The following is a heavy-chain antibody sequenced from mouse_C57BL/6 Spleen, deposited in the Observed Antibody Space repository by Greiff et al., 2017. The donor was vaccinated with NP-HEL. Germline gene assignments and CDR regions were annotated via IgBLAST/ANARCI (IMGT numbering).Heavy chain of an antibody. D-gene: IGHD3-2*02. V-gene: IGHV5-4*03. CDR3: ARASTAQAAWFAY. Sequence: EVKVVESGGGLVKPGGSLKLSCAASGFTFSSYAMSWVRQTPEKRLEWVATISDGGSYTYYPDNVKGRFTISRDNAKNNLYLQISHLKSEDTAMYYCARASTAQAAWFAYWGQGTLVTVSA. CDR2: ISDGGSYT. CDR1: GFTFSSYA. J-gene: IGHJ3*01.